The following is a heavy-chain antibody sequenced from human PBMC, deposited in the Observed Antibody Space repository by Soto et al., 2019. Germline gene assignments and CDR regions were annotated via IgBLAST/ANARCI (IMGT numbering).Heavy chain of an antibody. Sequence: QVQLQESGPGLVKPSQTLSLTCTVSGVSISSGGDYWSWIRQHPGKGLEWIGYMHYSGSTYYNPSLNTRPTISMDSSKNYFSLELTSVTPADTAVYYCARYSFGSDIYSNLFDYWGQGTLVTVSS. J-gene: IGHJ4*02. D-gene: IGHD3-10*01. V-gene: IGHV4-31*03. CDR2: MHYSGST. CDR1: GVSISSGGDY. CDR3: ARYSFGSDIYSNLFDY.